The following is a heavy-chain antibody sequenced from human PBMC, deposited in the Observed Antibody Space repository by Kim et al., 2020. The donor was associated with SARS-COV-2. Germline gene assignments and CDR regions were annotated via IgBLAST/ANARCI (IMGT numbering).Heavy chain of an antibody. V-gene: IGHV3-21*01. CDR3: ARGDYDISTGYYLTYGMDV. J-gene: IGHJ6*02. CDR1: GFTFSSYT. Sequence: GGSLRLSCAASGFTFSSYTMNWVRQAPGKGLEWVSLMNSRSTKIHYADSVRGRFTISRDNAKNSLYLQINSLRAEDTAVYYCARGDYDISTGYYLTYGMDVWGQGTTVTVSS. D-gene: IGHD3-9*01. CDR2: MNSRSTKI.